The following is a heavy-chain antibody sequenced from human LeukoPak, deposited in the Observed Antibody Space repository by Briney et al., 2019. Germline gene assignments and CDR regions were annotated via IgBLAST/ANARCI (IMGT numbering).Heavy chain of an antibody. D-gene: IGHD1-26*01. Sequence: PGGPLRLSCAASGFTVSRNYMSWVRQAPGKGLEWVSEIYSDGSTYYAASVKGRFSISRDNSKNTVYLQMNSLRAEDTAVYYCARELREHGIFDIWGQGTMVTVSS. CDR1: GFTVSRNY. V-gene: IGHV3-53*01. CDR2: IYSDGST. CDR3: ARELREHGIFDI. J-gene: IGHJ3*02.